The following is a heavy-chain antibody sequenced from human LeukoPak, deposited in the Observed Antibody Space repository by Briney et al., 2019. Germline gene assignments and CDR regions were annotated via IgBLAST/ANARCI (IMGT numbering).Heavy chain of an antibody. J-gene: IGHJ4*02. CDR1: GGSITSHY. V-gene: IGHV4-59*11. CDR2: IHYSGST. CDR3: ARSSAGAS. Sequence: SETLSLTCIVSGGSITSHYWSWIRKPPGKGLEWIGYIHYSGSTNYNPSLKSRATISVDTSKTQFSLKLTSVTAADTAVYYCARSSAGASWGQGTLVTASS. D-gene: IGHD2-15*01.